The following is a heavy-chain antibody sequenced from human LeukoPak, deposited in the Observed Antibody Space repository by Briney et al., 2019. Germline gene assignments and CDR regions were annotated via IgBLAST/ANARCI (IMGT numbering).Heavy chain of an antibody. V-gene: IGHV4-59*01. D-gene: IGHD4-17*01. J-gene: IGHJ4*02. CDR2: IYYSGST. Sequence: SETLSLTCTVSGGSISSYYWSWIRQPPGKGLEWIGYIYYSGSTNYNPSLKSRVTISVDTSKNQFSLKLSSVTAADTAVYYCARFGDVSRTGYYFDYWGQGTLVTVSS. CDR1: GGSISSYY. CDR3: ARFGDVSRTGYYFDY.